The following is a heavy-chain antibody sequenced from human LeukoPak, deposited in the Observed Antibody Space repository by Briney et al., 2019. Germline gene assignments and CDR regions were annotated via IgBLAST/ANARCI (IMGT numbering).Heavy chain of an antibody. CDR1: GESFDGFY. Sequence: SETLSLTCAVYGESFDGFYWNWIRQPPGKGLEWIGEINHSGMSDCNPALKSRVAISADSSKRQFSLDLTSVTAADTAVYYCAIRLATSRLATATTWFDPWGQGTLVSVSS. CDR3: AIRLATSRLATATTWFDP. CDR2: INHSGMS. J-gene: IGHJ5*02. V-gene: IGHV4-34*01. D-gene: IGHD3-9*01.